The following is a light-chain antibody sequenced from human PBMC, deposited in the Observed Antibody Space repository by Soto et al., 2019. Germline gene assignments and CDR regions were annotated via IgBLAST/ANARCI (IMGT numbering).Light chain of an antibody. CDR1: SSNIGNNA. CDR2: YDD. V-gene: IGLV1-36*01. Sequence: QLVLTQPPSVSEAPRQRVSISCSGSSSNIGNNAVNWYQQLPGKAPKLLIYYDDLLPSWVSDRFSGSKSGTSASLAISGLQAEDEADYYCAAWDDSLNGWVFGGGTKLTVL. J-gene: IGLJ3*02. CDR3: AAWDDSLNGWV.